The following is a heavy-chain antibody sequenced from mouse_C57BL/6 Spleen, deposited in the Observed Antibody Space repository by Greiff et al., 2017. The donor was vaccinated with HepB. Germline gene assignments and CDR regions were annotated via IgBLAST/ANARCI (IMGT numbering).Heavy chain of an antibody. Sequence: QVQLQQPGAERVKPGASVKLSCKASGYTFTSYWMQWVKQRPGQGLEWIGEIDPSDSYTNYNQKFKGKATLTVDTSSSTAYMRLIRLTSEDSAVYYCARAYYSFYYFDYWGQGTTLTVSS. J-gene: IGHJ2*01. D-gene: IGHD2-12*01. CDR2: IDPSDSYT. V-gene: IGHV1-50*01. CDR3: ARAYYSFYYFDY. CDR1: GYTFTSYW.